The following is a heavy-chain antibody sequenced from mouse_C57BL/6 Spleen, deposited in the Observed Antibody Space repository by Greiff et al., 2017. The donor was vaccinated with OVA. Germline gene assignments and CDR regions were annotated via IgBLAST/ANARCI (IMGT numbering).Heavy chain of an antibody. Sequence: QVQLQQPGPELVKPGASVKLSCKASGYTFTSYWMHWVKQRPGQGLEWLGNINPSNGGTNYNEKFKSKATLTVDKSSSTAYMQLSSLTSEDSAVYYCARGAPRSDYFDYWGQGTTLTVSA. V-gene: IGHV1-53*01. CDR3: ARGAPRSDYFDY. CDR2: INPSNGGT. J-gene: IGHJ2*01. CDR1: GYTFTSYW.